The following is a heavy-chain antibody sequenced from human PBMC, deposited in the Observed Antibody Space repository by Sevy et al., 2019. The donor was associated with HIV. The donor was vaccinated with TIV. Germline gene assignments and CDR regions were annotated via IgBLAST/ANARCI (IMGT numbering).Heavy chain of an antibody. D-gene: IGHD6-19*01. Sequence: GGSLRLSCAASGFSISGYGMHWVRQAPGKGLEWVAVIWNDGNNREYADAGKGRFTISRDNSKNTLYLQMNSLRVEDTAVYYCAREDIRVAGIGYYFHSWGQGTLVTVSS. V-gene: IGHV3-33*01. CDR1: GFSISGYG. J-gene: IGHJ4*02. CDR3: AREDIRVAGIGYYFHS. CDR2: IWNDGNNR.